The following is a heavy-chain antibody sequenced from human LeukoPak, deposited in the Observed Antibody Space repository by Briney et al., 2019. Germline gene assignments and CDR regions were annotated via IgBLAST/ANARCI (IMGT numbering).Heavy chain of an antibody. J-gene: IGHJ6*04. CDR1: GYTFTGYY. CDR2: INPNSGGT. CDR3: AREADCSMTSCYDDGMDG. D-gene: IGHD2-2*01. V-gene: IGHV1-2*04. Sequence: GASVKVSCKASGYTFTGYYMHWVRQAPGQALEWMEWINPNSGGTNYAQKFQGWVTMTRETSISTAYMELSRLRSDDTAVYYCAREADCSMTSCYDDGMDGWGKGTTVTVSS.